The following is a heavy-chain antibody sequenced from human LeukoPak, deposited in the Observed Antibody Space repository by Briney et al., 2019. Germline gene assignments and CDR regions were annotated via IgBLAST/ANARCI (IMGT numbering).Heavy chain of an antibody. CDR3: ARGHIGYCSGGSCYSYFDY. CDR1: GFIFSSYE. J-gene: IGHJ4*02. D-gene: IGHD2-15*01. Sequence: GGSLRLSCAASGFIFSSYEMNWVRQAPGKGLEWVSYISNIDSTIHYADFVKGRFTISRDNAQNSLYLQMSSLRAEDTAVYYCARGHIGYCSGGSCYSYFDYWGQGTLVTVSS. V-gene: IGHV3-48*03. CDR2: ISNIDSTI.